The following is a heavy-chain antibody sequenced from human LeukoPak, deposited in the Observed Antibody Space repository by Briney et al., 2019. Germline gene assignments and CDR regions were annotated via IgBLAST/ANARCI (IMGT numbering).Heavy chain of an antibody. CDR2: IIGSSGDT. CDR1: GFSLTNFA. J-gene: IGHJ4*02. D-gene: IGHD5-12*01. Sequence: GGSLRLSCAASGFSLTNFAMSWVRQAPGKGLEWVSLIIGSSGDTFYADSVKGRFTISRDNSKNRLYLQMNSLRAEDTALYYCAKEAYDYIEMGYFDYWGQGTLVTVSS. V-gene: IGHV3-23*01. CDR3: AKEAYDYIEMGYFDY.